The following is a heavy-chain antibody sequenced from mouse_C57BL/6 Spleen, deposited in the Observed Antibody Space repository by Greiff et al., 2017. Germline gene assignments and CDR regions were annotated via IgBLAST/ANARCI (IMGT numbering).Heavy chain of an antibody. D-gene: IGHD1-1*01. CDR3: ARADGSSYGWYFDV. V-gene: IGHV1-53*01. J-gene: IGHJ1*03. Sequence: VQLQQPGTELVKPGASVKLSCKASGYTFTSYWMHWVKQRPGQGLEWIGNINPSNGGTNYNEKFKSKATLTVDKSSSTAYMQLSSLTSEDSAVYYCARADGSSYGWYFDVWGTGTTVTVSS. CDR1: GYTFTSYW. CDR2: INPSNGGT.